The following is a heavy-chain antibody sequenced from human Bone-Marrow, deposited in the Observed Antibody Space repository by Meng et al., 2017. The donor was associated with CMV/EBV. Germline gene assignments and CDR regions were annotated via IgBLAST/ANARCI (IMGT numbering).Heavy chain of an antibody. V-gene: IGHV1-8*01. CDR3: ARGPEGVAVAGTDYFDY. CDR1: GYTFTSYD. D-gene: IGHD6-19*01. J-gene: IGHJ4*02. CDR2: MNPNRGNT. Sequence: ASVKVSGKASGYTFTSYDINWVRQATGQGLEWMGWMNPNRGNTGYAQKFKGRVTMTRNTSISTAYMELSSLRSEDTAVYYCARGPEGVAVAGTDYFDYWGQGTLVTFSS.